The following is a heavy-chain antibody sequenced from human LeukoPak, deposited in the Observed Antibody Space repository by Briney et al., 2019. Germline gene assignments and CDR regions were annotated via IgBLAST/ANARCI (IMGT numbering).Heavy chain of an antibody. CDR3: ARGACSTTSCYNMYFDF. D-gene: IGHD2-2*02. V-gene: IGHV4-31*11. CDR2: IYYSGGT. J-gene: IGHJ4*02. Sequence: SETLSLTCAVSGGSISSGGHSWSWIRQHPGKGLEWIGYIYYSGGTYYNPSLKSRVTMSVDTSKNQFSLKLNSLTAADTAVYYCARGACSTTSCYNMYFDFWGQGTLVTVSS. CDR1: GGSISSGGHS.